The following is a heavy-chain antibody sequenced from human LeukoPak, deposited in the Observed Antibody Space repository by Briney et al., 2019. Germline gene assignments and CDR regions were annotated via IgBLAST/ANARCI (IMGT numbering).Heavy chain of an antibody. CDR3: ARRITMVRGVIAAFDI. CDR2: IYYSGST. Sequence: SETLSFTCTVSGGPISSYYWSWIRQPPGKGLEWIGYIYYSGSTNYNPSLKSRVTISVDTSKNQFSLKLSSVTAADTAVYYCARRITMVRGVIAAFDIWGQGTMVTVFS. V-gene: IGHV4-59*01. CDR1: GGPISSYY. D-gene: IGHD3-10*01. J-gene: IGHJ3*02.